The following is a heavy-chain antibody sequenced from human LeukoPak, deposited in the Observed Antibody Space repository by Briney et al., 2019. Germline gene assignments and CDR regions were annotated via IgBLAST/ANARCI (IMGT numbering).Heavy chain of an antibody. D-gene: IGHD3-22*01. Sequence: GGSLRLSCAASGFTFGSYNMNWVRQAPGKGLEWVSGINWNGGSTGYADSVKGRFTISRDNAKNSLYLQMNSLRAEDTALYYCARGYYDSSGPSDYWGQGTLVTVSS. CDR3: ARGYYDSSGPSDY. V-gene: IGHV3-20*04. CDR2: INWNGGST. J-gene: IGHJ4*02. CDR1: GFTFGSYN.